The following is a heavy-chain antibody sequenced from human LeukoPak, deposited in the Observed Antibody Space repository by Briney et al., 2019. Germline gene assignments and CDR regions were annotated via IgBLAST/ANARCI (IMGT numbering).Heavy chain of an antibody. CDR2: ISGSGGST. D-gene: IGHD3-16*01. J-gene: IGHJ5*02. V-gene: IGHV3-23*01. Sequence: GSLRLSCAASGFTFSSYGMSWVRQAPGKGLEWVSAISGSGGSTYYADSVKGRFTISRDNSKNTLYLQMNSLRAEDTAVYYCAKGGIMITFGGVTHNWFDPWGQGTLVTVSS. CDR3: AKGGIMITFGGVTHNWFDP. CDR1: GFTFSSYG.